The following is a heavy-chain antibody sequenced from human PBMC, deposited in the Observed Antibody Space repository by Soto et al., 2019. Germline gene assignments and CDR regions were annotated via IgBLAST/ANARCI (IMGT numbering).Heavy chain of an antibody. CDR3: ARVAPTLYGSGSYYFDY. CDR1: DYTFTSYG. V-gene: IGHV1-18*01. Sequence: QVQLVQSGAEAKKPGASVKVSCKASDYTFTSYGISWVRQAPGQGLEWMGWINTYNGNTNYAQKLQGRVTMTTDTSTSTAYMELRSLRSDDTAVYYCARVAPTLYGSGSYYFDYWGQGTLVTVSS. CDR2: INTYNGNT. J-gene: IGHJ4*02. D-gene: IGHD3-10*01.